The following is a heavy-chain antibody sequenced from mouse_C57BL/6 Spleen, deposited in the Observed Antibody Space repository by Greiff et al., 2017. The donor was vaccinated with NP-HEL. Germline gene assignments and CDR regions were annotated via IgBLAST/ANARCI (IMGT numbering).Heavy chain of an antibody. J-gene: IGHJ2*01. Sequence: QVQLQQPGAELVKPGASVKMSCKASGYTFTSYWITWVKQRPGQGLEWIGDIYPGSGSTNYNEKFKSKATLTVDTSSSTAYMQLSSLTSEDSAVYYCARSYGSSHYVDYWGQGTTLTVSS. V-gene: IGHV1-55*01. D-gene: IGHD1-1*01. CDR1: GYTFTSYW. CDR2: IYPGSGST. CDR3: ARSYGSSHYVDY.